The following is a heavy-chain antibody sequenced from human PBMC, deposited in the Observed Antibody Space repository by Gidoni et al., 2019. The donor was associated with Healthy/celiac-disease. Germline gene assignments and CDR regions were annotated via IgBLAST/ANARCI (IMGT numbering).Heavy chain of an antibody. J-gene: IGHJ3*02. CDR3: ARARSHDSSGYYYSDAFDI. D-gene: IGHD3-22*01. CDR2: INPNSGGT. V-gene: IGHV1-2*06. CDR1: GYTFTGYY. Sequence: QVQLVQSGAEAKKPGASVKVSCKASGYTFTGYYMHWVRQAPGQGLEWMGRINPNSGGTNYAQKFQGRVTMTRDTSISTAYMELSRLRSDDTAVYYCARARSHDSSGYYYSDAFDIWGQGTMVTVSS.